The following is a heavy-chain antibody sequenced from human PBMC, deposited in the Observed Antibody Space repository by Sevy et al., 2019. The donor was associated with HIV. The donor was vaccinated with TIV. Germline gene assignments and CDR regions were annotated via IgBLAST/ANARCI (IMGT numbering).Heavy chain of an antibody. D-gene: IGHD2-21*02. CDR3: ARVLVVVTALRTFDAFDI. CDR1: GFTFDDYG. J-gene: IGHJ3*02. CDR2: INWNGGST. Sequence: GGSLRLSCAASGFTFDDYGMSWVRQAPGKGLEWVSGINWNGGSTGYADSGKGRFTISRENAKNSLYLQMNSLGAEDTALYYCARVLVVVTALRTFDAFDIWGQGTMVTVSS. V-gene: IGHV3-20*04.